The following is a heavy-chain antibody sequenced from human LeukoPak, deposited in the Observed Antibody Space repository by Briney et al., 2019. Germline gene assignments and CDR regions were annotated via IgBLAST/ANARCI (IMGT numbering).Heavy chain of an antibody. V-gene: IGHV3-21*01. CDR1: GFNFDDFA. J-gene: IGHJ4*02. CDR3: ARGGVYSSRGIDY. CDR2: ITSSSTYI. Sequence: GRSLRLSCAASGFNFDDFAMHWVRQAPGKGLEWVSSITSSSTYIYYADSVKGRFTISRDNAKKSVYLQMNSLRAEDTAVYYCARGGVYSSRGIDYWGQGTLVTVSS. D-gene: IGHD6-13*01.